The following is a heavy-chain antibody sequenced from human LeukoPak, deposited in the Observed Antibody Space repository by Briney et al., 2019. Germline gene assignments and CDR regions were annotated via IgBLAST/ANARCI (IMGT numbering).Heavy chain of an antibody. CDR2: INPNSGGT. V-gene: IGHV1-2*02. J-gene: IGHJ4*02. CDR3: ASGGITIFGVVIPIPDY. CDR1: GYTFTGYY. D-gene: IGHD3-3*01. Sequence: ASVKVSCKASGYTFTGYYMHWVRQAPGQGLEWMGWINPNSGGTNYAQKFQGRVTMTRDTSISTAYMELSRLRSDDTAVYYCASGGITIFGVVIPIPDYWGQGTLVTVSS.